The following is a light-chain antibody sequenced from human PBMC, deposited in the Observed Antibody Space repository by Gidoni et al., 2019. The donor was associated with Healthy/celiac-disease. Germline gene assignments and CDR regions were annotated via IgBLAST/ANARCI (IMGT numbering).Light chain of an antibody. J-gene: IGKJ4*01. CDR3: QQRSNWPPWLT. CDR2: DAS. V-gene: IGKV3-11*01. CDR1: QSVSSY. Sequence: ELVWTQSPATLSLSPGERATLSGRDSQSVSSYVAGYQQKPGQAPRLLIYDASNRATGIPARFSGSGSGTDFTLTISSLEPEDFAVYYCQQRSNWPPWLTFGGGTKVEIK.